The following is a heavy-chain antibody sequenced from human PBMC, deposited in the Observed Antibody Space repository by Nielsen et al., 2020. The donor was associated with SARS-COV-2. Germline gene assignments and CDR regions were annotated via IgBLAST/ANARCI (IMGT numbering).Heavy chain of an antibody. J-gene: IGHJ4*02. D-gene: IGHD1-26*01. CDR3: ARVGSYVISGNFDY. V-gene: IGHV3-21*01. CDR2: ISSSSSYI. Sequence: VRQAPGKGLEWVSSISSSSSYIYYADSVKGRFTISRDNAKNSLYLQMNSLRAEDTAVYYCARVGSYVISGNFDYWGQGALVTVSS.